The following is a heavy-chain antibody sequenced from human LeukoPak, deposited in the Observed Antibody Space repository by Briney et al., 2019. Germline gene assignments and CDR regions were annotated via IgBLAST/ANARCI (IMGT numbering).Heavy chain of an antibody. CDR3: ARDPRKAGDHDAFDI. V-gene: IGHV4-59*01. CDR2: VYYSEST. J-gene: IGHJ3*02. Sequence: SETLSLTCTVSGGSISNYYWSWIRQPPGKGLEWIGYVYYSESTNYNPSLKSRVTISVDTSKNQFSLKLSSVTAADAAVYYCARDPRKAGDHDAFDIWGQGTMVTVSS. CDR1: GGSISNYY. D-gene: IGHD7-27*01.